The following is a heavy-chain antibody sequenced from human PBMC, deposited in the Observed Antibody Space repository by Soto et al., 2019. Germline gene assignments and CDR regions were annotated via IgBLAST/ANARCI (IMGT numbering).Heavy chain of an antibody. V-gene: IGHV6-1*01. D-gene: IGHD6-13*01. CDR1: GDSVTGDTAG. CDR3: ARGIVWVPVGIAGSPPAGSYYFDY. J-gene: IGHJ4*02. CDR2: TYYRSKWYY. Sequence: QVQLQQSGPGLVKPSQTLSLTCVIYGDSVTGDTAGWNWIRQSPSRGLEWLGRTYYRSKWYYDYAGTLKGRMTIIPDTSRNQFSLQLRSVSPEDTAVYYCARGIVWVPVGIAGSPPAGSYYFDYWGQGTLVTVSS.